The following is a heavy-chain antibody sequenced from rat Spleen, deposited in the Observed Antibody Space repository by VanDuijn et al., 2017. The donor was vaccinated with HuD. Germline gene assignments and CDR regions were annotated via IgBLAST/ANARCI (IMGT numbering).Heavy chain of an antibody. J-gene: IGHJ3*01. CDR1: GITFRNYG. CDR3: TSLAY. Sequence: EVQLVESGGGLVHPGRSMKLSCVASGITFRNYGMAWVRQAPTRGLEWVASISTSGGTTYYRDSVKGRFTISRDNAKSTLYLQMNSLRSEDTATYYCTSLAYWGQGTLVTVSS. CDR2: ISTSGGTT. V-gene: IGHV5-25*01.